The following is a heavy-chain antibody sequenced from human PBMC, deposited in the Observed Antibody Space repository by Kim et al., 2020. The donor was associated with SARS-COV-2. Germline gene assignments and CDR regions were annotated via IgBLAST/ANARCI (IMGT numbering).Heavy chain of an antibody. D-gene: IGHD6-13*01. CDR3: ARVGVAAPFDY. V-gene: IGHV3-21*01. J-gene: IGHJ4*02. Sequence: YADPVKGRSTISRDNAKNSLYLQMNSLRAEDTAVYYCARVGVAAPFDYWGQGTLVTVSS.